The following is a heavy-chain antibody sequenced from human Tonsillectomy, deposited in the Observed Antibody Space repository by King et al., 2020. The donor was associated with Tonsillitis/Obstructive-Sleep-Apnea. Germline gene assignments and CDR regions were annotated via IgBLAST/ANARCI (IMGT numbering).Heavy chain of an antibody. V-gene: IGHV3-30*04. J-gene: IGHJ4*02. D-gene: IGHD3-22*01. Sequence: VQLVESGGGVVQPGRSLRLSCAASGFTFGSYVMHWVRQAPGKGLDWVAVVSYDGSNKDYTDSVKGRSTISRDNSKNTLYLQMNSLRAEDTAVYYCARDFYDRSGYWGDYFDYWGQGTLVTVSS. CDR1: GFTFGSYV. CDR2: VSYDGSNK. CDR3: ARDFYDRSGYWGDYFDY.